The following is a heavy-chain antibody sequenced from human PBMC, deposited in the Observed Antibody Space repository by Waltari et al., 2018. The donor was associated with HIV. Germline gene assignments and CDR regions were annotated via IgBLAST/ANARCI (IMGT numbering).Heavy chain of an antibody. Sequence: EVQLVESGGGLVKPGGSRRLSCAAYGFIFTNAWMTWVRQAPGKGLGWVGRITDGGSTDYAAPVKGRFTSSRDDLKSRLYLQMNSLKTEDTAMYYCTTWCTSTSCSEYDAFPLWGQGTMVTVSS. CDR3: TTWCTSTSCSEYDAFPL. CDR1: GFIFTNAW. CDR2: ITDGGST. V-gene: IGHV3-15*01. J-gene: IGHJ3*01. D-gene: IGHD2-2*01.